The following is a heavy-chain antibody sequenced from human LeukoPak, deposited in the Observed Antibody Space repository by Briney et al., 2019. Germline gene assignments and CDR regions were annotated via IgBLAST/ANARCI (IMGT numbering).Heavy chain of an antibody. D-gene: IGHD6-19*01. V-gene: IGHV1-2*02. J-gene: IGHJ1*01. Sequence: ASVKVSCKASGYTFTGYYMYWVRQAPGQGLEWMGWINPNSGGTNYAQKFQGRVTMTRDTSISTAYMELSRLRSDDTAVYYCARRYSSGWYEEGYFQHWGQGTLVTVSS. CDR2: INPNSGGT. CDR1: GYTFTGYY. CDR3: ARRYSSGWYEEGYFQH.